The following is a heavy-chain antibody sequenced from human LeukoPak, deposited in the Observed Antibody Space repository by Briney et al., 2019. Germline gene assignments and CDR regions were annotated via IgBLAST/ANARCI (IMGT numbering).Heavy chain of an antibody. D-gene: IGHD2-15*01. CDR1: GGSISSSNYY. J-gene: IGHJ4*02. V-gene: IGHV4-39*01. Sequence: PSETLSLTCTVSGGSISSSNYYWGWIRQPPGKGLEWIVSIYYSGSTYYTPSLKSRVTISVDTSKNQFSLKLPSVTAANTAVYYCARQRGYCSGGSCYGMFDYWGQGTLVTVSS. CDR2: IYYSGST. CDR3: ARQRGYCSGGSCYGMFDY.